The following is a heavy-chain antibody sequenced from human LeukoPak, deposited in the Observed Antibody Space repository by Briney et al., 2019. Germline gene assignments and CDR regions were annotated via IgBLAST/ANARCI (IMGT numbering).Heavy chain of an antibody. CDR2: IIPIFGTA. CDR3: ARSIDYSSSWYYFDY. Sequence: ASVKVSCKASGGTFISYAISWVRQAPGQGREWMGGIIPIFGTANYAQKFQGRVTITADESTSTAYLDLSSLRSEDTAVYYCARSIDYSSSWYYFDYWGQGTLVTVSS. CDR1: GGTFISYA. J-gene: IGHJ4*02. V-gene: IGHV1-69*13. D-gene: IGHD6-13*01.